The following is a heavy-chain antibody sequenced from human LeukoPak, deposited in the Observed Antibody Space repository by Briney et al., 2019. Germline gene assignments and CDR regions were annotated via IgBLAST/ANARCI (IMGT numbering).Heavy chain of an antibody. Sequence: PGRSLRLSCAASGFTFSSYGMHWVRQAPGKGLEWVAVISYDGSNKYYADSVKGRFTISRDNSKNTLYLQMNSLRAEDTAVYYCAKELSFDIWGQGTMVTVSA. CDR2: ISYDGSNK. CDR3: AKELSFDI. V-gene: IGHV3-30*18. CDR1: GFTFSSYG. J-gene: IGHJ3*02.